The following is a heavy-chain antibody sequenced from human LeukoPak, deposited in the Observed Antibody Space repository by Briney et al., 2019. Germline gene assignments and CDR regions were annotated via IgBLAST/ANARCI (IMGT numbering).Heavy chain of an antibody. D-gene: IGHD2-2*02. CDR3: ATASVPGAIEGPFDALDI. Sequence: SVKVSCKSSGSSFIYYSISWVRQAPGQGLEWMGGIIPLYATTNYAQKFQGRVTISTDESTAYMELSSLRSEDAAVYFCATASVPGAIEGPFDALDIWGQGTMVTVSS. V-gene: IGHV1-69*05. CDR2: IIPLYATT. CDR1: GSSFIYYS. J-gene: IGHJ3*02.